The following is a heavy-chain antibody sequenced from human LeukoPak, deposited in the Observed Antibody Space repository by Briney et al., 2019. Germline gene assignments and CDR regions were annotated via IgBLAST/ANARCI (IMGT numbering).Heavy chain of an antibody. CDR1: GGSISSSSYY. CDR2: IYYSGST. CDR3: ARLGYSSGWGLTAYYYGMDV. J-gene: IGHJ6*02. D-gene: IGHD6-19*01. Sequence: PSETLSLTCTVSGGSISSSSYYWGWIRQPPGKGLEWIGSIYYSGSTYYNPSLKSRVTISVDTSKNQFSLKLSSVTAADTAVYYCARLGYSSGWGLTAYYYGMDVWGQGTTVTVSS. V-gene: IGHV4-39*01.